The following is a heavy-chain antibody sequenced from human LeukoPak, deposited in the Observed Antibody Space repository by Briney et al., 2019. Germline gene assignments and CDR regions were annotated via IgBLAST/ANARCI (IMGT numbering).Heavy chain of an antibody. CDR3: ARTCGGDCYSYNTESPNDAFDI. J-gene: IGHJ3*02. CDR1: GRSISSSNW. Sequence: PSGTLSLTCAVSGRSISSSNWWSWVRQPPGKGLEWIGEIYHSGSTNYNPSLKSRVTISVDKSKNQFSLKLSSVTAADTAVYYCARTCGGDCYSYNTESPNDAFDIWGQGTMVTVSS. V-gene: IGHV4-4*02. CDR2: IYHSGST. D-gene: IGHD2-21*02.